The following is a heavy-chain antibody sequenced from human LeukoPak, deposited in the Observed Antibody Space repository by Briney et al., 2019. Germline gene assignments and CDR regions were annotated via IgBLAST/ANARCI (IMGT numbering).Heavy chain of an antibody. J-gene: IGHJ4*02. Sequence: PGGSLRLSCAASGFTFRSYEMNWVRQAPGKGLDWVSYISSSGSTTFYADSVKGRFTISRDNAKKSLYLQMNSLRAEDTALYYCARGDTETIHLDYWGQGSLVTVSS. V-gene: IGHV3-48*03. CDR2: ISSSGSTT. CDR3: ARGDTETIHLDY. CDR1: GFTFRSYE. D-gene: IGHD5-18*01.